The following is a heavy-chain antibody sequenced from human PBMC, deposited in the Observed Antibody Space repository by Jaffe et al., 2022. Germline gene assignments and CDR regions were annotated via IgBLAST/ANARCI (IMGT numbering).Heavy chain of an antibody. D-gene: IGHD3-16*01. CDR1: GFTFSSYA. V-gene: IGHV3-23*01. CDR2: ISGSGGST. CDR3: PRQHRMITFGGPWGGAYYFDY. Sequence: EVQLLESGGGLVQPGGSLRLSCAASGFTFSSYAMSWVRQAPGKGLEWVSAISGSGGSTYYADSVKGRFTISRDNSKNTLYLQMNSLRAEDTAVYYCPRQHRMITFGGPWGGAYYFDYWGQGTLVTVSS. J-gene: IGHJ4*02.